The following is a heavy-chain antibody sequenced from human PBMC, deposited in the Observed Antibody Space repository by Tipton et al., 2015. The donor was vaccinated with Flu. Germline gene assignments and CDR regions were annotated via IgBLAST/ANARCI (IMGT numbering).Heavy chain of an antibody. CDR1: GGSISSYY. Sequence: LRLSCTVSGGSISSYYWSWIRQPAGKGLEWIGRIYTSGSTNYNPSLKSRVTMSVDTSKNQFSLKLSSVTVADTAVYYCARHKFAADSSGWYAYWYFDLWGRGTLVTVSS. CDR2: IYTSGST. J-gene: IGHJ2*01. CDR3: ARHKFAADSSGWYAYWYFDL. V-gene: IGHV4-4*07. D-gene: IGHD6-19*01.